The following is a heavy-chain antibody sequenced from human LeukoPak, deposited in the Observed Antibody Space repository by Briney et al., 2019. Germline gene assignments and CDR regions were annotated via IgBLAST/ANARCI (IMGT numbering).Heavy chain of an antibody. Sequence: ASVKVSCKASGYTFTSYYMHWVRQAPGQGLEWMGIINPSGGSTSYAQKFQGRVTMTRDTSTSTVYMELSSLRSEDTAVYYCMLSYSASEVDYWGQGTLVTVSS. CDR1: GYTFTSYY. D-gene: IGHD1-26*01. V-gene: IGHV1-46*01. CDR2: INPSGGST. CDR3: MLSYSASEVDY. J-gene: IGHJ4*02.